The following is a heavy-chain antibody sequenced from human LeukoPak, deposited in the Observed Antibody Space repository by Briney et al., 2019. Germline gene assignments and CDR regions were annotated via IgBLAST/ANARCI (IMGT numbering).Heavy chain of an antibody. CDR3: ARGTTVTTFDY. CDR2: INHSGST. CDR1: GVSVSSGSYY. Sequence: SETLSLTCTVSGVSVSSGSYYWSWIRQPPGKGLEWIGEINHSGSTNYNPSLKSRVTISVDTSKNQFSLKLSSVTAADTAVYYCARGTTVTTFDYWGQGTLVTVSS. V-gene: IGHV4-39*07. J-gene: IGHJ4*02. D-gene: IGHD4-17*01.